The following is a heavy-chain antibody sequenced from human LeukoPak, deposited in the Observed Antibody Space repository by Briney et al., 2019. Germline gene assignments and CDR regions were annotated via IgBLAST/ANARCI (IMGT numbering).Heavy chain of an antibody. CDR3: ARVKGGIAAAGNYFDY. CDR2: VSYDGGSK. CDR1: GFAFSTYA. Sequence: GRSLRLSCAASGFAFSTYAMHWVRQGPGKGLEWVALVSYDGGSKYYADSVKGRITISRDNSKNTLHLQMNSLRSEGTGVYYCARVKGGIAAAGNYFDYWGQGTLVTVSS. V-gene: IGHV3-30-3*01. D-gene: IGHD6-13*01. J-gene: IGHJ4*02.